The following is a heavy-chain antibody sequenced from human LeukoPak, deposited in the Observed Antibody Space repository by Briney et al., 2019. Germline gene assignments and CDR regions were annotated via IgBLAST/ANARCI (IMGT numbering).Heavy chain of an antibody. J-gene: IGHJ4*02. V-gene: IGHV4-59*12. CDR2: IYYSGST. CDR3: ARDPTRYSYGYDVDY. Sequence: SETLSLTCTVSGGSISSYYWSWIRQPPGKGLEWIGYIYYSGSTNYNPSLKSRVTISVDSSKNQFSLKLSSVTAADTAVYYCARDPTRYSYGYDVDYWGQGTLVTVSS. CDR1: GGSISSYY. D-gene: IGHD5-18*01.